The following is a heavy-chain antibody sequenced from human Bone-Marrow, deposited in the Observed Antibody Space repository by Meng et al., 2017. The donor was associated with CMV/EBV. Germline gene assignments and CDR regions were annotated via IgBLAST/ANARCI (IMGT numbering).Heavy chain of an antibody. J-gene: IGHJ4*02. Sequence: GESLKISCAASGFTFSSYGMHWVRQAPGKGLEWVAFIRYDGSNKYYADSVKGRFTISRDNSKNTLYLQMNSLRAEDTAVYYCAKDLALPTIFGVGDYWGQGTLVTVSS. CDR2: IRYDGSNK. CDR3: AKDLALPTIFGVGDY. V-gene: IGHV3-30*02. CDR1: GFTFSSYG. D-gene: IGHD3-3*01.